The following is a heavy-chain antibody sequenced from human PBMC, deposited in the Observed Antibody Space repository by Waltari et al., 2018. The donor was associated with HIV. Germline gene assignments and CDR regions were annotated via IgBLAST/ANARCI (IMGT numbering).Heavy chain of an antibody. CDR2: INPNSGGT. V-gene: IGHV1-2*02. CDR3: ARAAAGGNWFDP. Sequence: QVQLVQSGAEVKKPGASVKVSCKASGYTFTGYYMHWVRQAPGQGLEWMGGINPNSGGTNYAQKLQGRVTMTRDTSISTAYMELSRLRSDDTAVYYCARAAAGGNWFDPWGQGTLVTVSS. J-gene: IGHJ5*02. D-gene: IGHD1-26*01. CDR1: GYTFTGYY.